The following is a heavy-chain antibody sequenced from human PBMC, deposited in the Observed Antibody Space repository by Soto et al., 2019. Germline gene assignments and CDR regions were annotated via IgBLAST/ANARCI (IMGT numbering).Heavy chain of an antibody. V-gene: IGHV4-39*01. J-gene: IGHJ4*02. CDR3: ARDYDSSGDY. CDR1: GGSISTSSYY. Sequence: QLQLQESGPGLVKPSETLSLTCTVSGGSISTSSYYWGWIRQPPGKGLEWIGSIYYSGSTSYNPSLKSRVPISVDTSKNQFSLKLSSGTAADTAVYYCARDYDSSGDYWGQGTLVTVSS. D-gene: IGHD3-22*01. CDR2: IYYSGST.